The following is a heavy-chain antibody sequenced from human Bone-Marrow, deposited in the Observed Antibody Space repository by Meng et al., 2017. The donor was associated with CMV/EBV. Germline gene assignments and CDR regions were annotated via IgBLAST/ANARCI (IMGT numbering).Heavy chain of an antibody. V-gene: IGHV3-21*01. CDR1: GFTFSSYS. CDR3: ARVESYYGMDV. Sequence: GESLKISCAASGFTFSSYSMNWVRQAPGKGLEWVSSISSSSSYIYYADSVKDRFTISRDNAKNSLYLQMNSLRAEDTAVYYCARVESYYGMDVWGQGTTVTVSS. CDR2: ISSSSSYI. J-gene: IGHJ6*02. D-gene: IGHD5-24*01.